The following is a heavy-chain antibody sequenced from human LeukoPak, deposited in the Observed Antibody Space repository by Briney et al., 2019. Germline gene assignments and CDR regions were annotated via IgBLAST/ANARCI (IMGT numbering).Heavy chain of an antibody. Sequence: EASVKVSCKVSGYTLTESSMHWVRQAPGKGLEWMGGFDPEDGETIYAQKFQGRVTMTEDTSTDTAYMELSSLRSEDTAVYYCATGCSSTSCYLDYYYYMDVWGKGTTVTVSS. CDR3: ATGCSSTSCYLDYYYYMDV. CDR2: FDPEDGET. V-gene: IGHV1-24*01. J-gene: IGHJ6*03. D-gene: IGHD2-2*01. CDR1: GYTLTESS.